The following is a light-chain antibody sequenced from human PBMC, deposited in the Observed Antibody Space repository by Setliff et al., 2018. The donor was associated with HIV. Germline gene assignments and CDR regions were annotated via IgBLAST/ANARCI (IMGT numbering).Light chain of an antibody. CDR2: DVS. Sequence: QSALAQPASVSGSPGQSITISCTGTSSDVGVYNFVSWYQQHPGKAPKLIIYDVSNRPSGVSYRFSASKSGNTASLTISGLQAEDEAYYYCSSYTSSNTYVFGTGTKVTVL. CDR1: SSDVGVYNF. J-gene: IGLJ1*01. CDR3: SSYTSSNTYV. V-gene: IGLV2-14*03.